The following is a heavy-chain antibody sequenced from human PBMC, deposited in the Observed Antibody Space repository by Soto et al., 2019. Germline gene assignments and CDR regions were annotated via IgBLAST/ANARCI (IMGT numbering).Heavy chain of an antibody. D-gene: IGHD3-3*01. CDR2: ISAYNGNT. CDR3: ARDPRYYDFWSRYPRYYGMDV. CDR1: GYTFTSYG. J-gene: IGHJ6*02. Sequence: QVQLVQSGAEVKKPGASVKVSCKASGYTFTSYGISWVRQAPGQGLEWMGWISAYNGNTNYAQKLQGRVTMTTDTSTSTAYMELRRLRSDDTSVYYCARDPRYYDFWSRYPRYYGMDVWGQGTTVTVS. V-gene: IGHV1-18*04.